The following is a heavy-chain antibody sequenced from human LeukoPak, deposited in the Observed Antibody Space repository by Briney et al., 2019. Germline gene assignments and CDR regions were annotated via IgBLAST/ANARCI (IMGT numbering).Heavy chain of an antibody. CDR1: GFTFSNDW. J-gene: IGHJ3*02. D-gene: IGHD3-22*01. CDR3: ARESDSSGFGAFDI. CDR2: IKQDGSEK. Sequence: PGGTLRLSCAVSGFTFSNDWMSWVRQAPGKGLEWVANIKQDGSEKYYVDSVKGRFTISRDNAKNSLYLQMNSLRAEDTAVYYCARESDSSGFGAFDIWGQGTMVTVSS. V-gene: IGHV3-7*04.